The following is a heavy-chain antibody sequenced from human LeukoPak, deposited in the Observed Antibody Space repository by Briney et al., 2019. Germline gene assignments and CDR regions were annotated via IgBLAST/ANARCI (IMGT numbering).Heavy chain of an antibody. D-gene: IGHD2-2*01. CDR1: GFSISSGYY. CDR3: ARLGVVPAATSIDS. J-gene: IGHJ4*02. V-gene: IGHV4-38-2*01. CDR2: IHHGGRT. Sequence: SETLSLTCDVSGFSISSGYYWGWIRQPPGKGLEWIVSIHHGGRTYCNPSLKSRVTISVDTSKNQFSLKLSSVTAADTAVYYCARLGVVPAATSIDSWGQGTLVSVSS.